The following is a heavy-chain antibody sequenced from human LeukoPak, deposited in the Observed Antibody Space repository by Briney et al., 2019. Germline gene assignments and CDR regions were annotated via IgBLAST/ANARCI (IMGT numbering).Heavy chain of an antibody. CDR3: AKANGWYGRGYFDL. CDR2: ITPMFGTS. Sequence: ASVKVSCKASGGTFSRHTISWVRQSPGQGLEWMGGITPMFGTSNYAQKFRGRVTITADESTSTAYVELSSLRSEDTAVYYCAKANGWYGRGYFDLWGRGTLVSVSS. V-gene: IGHV1-69*13. CDR1: GGTFSRHT. J-gene: IGHJ2*01. D-gene: IGHD6-19*01.